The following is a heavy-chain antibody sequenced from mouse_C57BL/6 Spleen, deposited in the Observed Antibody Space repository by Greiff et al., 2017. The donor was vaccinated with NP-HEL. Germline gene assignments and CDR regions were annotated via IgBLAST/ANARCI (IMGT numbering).Heavy chain of an antibody. D-gene: IGHD1-1*01. Sequence: EVQLQQSGPELVKPGASVKISCKASGYTFTDYYMNWVKQSHGKSLEWIGDINPNNGGTSYNQKFKGKATLTVDKSSSTAYMELRSLTSEDSAVYYCLLLYYFDYWGQGTTLTVSS. CDR2: INPNNGGT. V-gene: IGHV1-26*01. CDR1: GYTFTDYY. J-gene: IGHJ2*01. CDR3: LLLYYFDY.